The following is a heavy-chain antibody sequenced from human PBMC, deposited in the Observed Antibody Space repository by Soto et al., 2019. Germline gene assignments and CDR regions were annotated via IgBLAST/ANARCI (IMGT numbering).Heavy chain of an antibody. D-gene: IGHD2-15*01. Sequence: PGGSLRLSCAASGFTFSSYAMSWVRQAPGKGLEWVSAISGSGGSTYYADSVKGRFTISRDNSKNTLYLQMNSLRAEDTAVYYCAKSGGTQWSLKYYFDYWGQGTLVTVSS. CDR3: AKSGGTQWSLKYYFDY. J-gene: IGHJ4*02. CDR1: GFTFSSYA. CDR2: ISGSGGST. V-gene: IGHV3-23*01.